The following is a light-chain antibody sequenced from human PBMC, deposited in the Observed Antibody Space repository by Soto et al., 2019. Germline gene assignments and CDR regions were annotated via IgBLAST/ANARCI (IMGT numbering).Light chain of an antibody. CDR1: QSISSW. V-gene: IGKV1-5*01. Sequence: IRMTQSPSSFSASTGDRVTITCRASQSISSWLAWYQQKPGKAPKLLIYDASSLESGVPSRFGGSGSGTEFTLIISSLQPDDFATYYCQQYNSYPWTFGQGTKVDIK. CDR3: QQYNSYPWT. J-gene: IGKJ1*01. CDR2: DAS.